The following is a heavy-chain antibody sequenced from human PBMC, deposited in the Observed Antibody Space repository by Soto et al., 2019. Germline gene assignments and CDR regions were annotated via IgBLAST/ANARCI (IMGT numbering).Heavy chain of an antibody. D-gene: IGHD3-10*01. J-gene: IGHJ4*02. V-gene: IGHV1-2*02. CDR1: GYTFTGYY. Sequence: QVQLVQSGAEVKKPGASVKVSCKASGYTFTGYYMHWVRQAPGQGLEWMGWINPNSGGTNYAQKFQGRVTMTRDTSISTAYMELSRLRSDDTAVYYCARGDELLWFGESQYYFDYWGQGTLVTVSS. CDR2: INPNSGGT. CDR3: ARGDELLWFGESQYYFDY.